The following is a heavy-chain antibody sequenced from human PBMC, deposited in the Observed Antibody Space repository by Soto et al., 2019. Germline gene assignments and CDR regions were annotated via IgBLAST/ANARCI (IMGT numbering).Heavy chain of an antibody. J-gene: IGHJ5*02. D-gene: IGHD6-13*01. Sequence: ASVKVSCKASGYTFTSYAMHWVRQAPGQRLEWMGWINAGNGSTKYSQKFQGRVTITRDTSASTAYMELSSLRSEDTAVYYCARESSSWYVVHWFDPWGQGTLVTVSS. CDR1: GYTFTSYA. CDR3: ARESSSWYVVHWFDP. CDR2: INAGNGST. V-gene: IGHV1-3*01.